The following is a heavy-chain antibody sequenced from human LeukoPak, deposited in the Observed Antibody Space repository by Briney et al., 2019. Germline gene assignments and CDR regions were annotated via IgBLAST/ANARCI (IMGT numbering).Heavy chain of an antibody. D-gene: IGHD5-18*01. CDR2: IYYSGST. CDR3: ARKDTAMALDAFDI. J-gene: IGHJ3*02. V-gene: IGHV4-30-4*01. Sequence: PSQTLSLTCTVSGGSISSGDYYWSWIRQPPGKGLEWIGYIYYSGSTHYNPSLKSRVTISVDTSKNQFSLKLSSVTAADTAVYYCARKDTAMALDAFDIWGQGTMVTVSS. CDR1: GGSISSGDYY.